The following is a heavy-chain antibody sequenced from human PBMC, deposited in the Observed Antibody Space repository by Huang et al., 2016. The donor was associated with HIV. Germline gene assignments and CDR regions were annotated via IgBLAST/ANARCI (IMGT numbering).Heavy chain of an antibody. Sequence: QGQLVESGGGVVRPGRSLRLSCAASGFSFSNYARHWVRQAPGKRLEWLKFISNDGTNTYYASSVKVLFTISRDNFKNTLYLQMNRLRGDDTAVYYCTREYTVAGAFDIWGQGTMVTVSS. CDR1: GFSFSNYA. CDR3: TREYTVAGAFDI. J-gene: IGHJ3*02. D-gene: IGHD5-12*01. CDR2: ISNDGTNT. V-gene: IGHV3-30-3*01.